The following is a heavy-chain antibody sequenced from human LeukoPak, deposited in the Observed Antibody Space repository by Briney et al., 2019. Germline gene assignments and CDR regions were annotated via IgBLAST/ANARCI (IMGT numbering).Heavy chain of an antibody. CDR2: ISYDGSNK. V-gene: IGHV3-30-3*01. CDR3: AREPANGGRFDY. J-gene: IGHJ4*02. D-gene: IGHD2-8*01. CDR1: GFTFSSYA. Sequence: PGGSLRLSCAASGFTFSSYAMHWVRQAPGKGLEWVAVISYDGSNKYYADSVKGRFTISRDNSKNTLYLQMNSLRAEDTAVYYCAREPANGGRFDYWGQGTLVTVSS.